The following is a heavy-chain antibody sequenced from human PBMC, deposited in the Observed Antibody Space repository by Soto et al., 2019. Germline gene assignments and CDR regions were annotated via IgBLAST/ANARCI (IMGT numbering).Heavy chain of an antibody. CDR1: GFTFSSYA. V-gene: IGHV3-23*01. D-gene: IGHD3-3*01. J-gene: IGHJ6*02. Sequence: EVQLLESGGGLVQPGGSLRLSCAASGFTFSSYAMSWVRQAPGKGLEWISAISANGDTSYYADSVKGRFTISRDNSKNTLYLQMNSLGTADTAVYYCAKREGGSGFGDLDVWGQGTTFTVAS. CDR3: AKREGGSGFGDLDV. CDR2: ISANGDTS.